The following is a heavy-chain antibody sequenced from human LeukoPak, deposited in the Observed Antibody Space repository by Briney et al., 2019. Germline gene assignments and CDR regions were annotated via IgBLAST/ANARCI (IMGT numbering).Heavy chain of an antibody. V-gene: IGHV4-34*01. Sequence: PGGSLRLSCAASGFTFSSYWMSWVRQAPGKGLEWIGEINHSGSTNCNPSLKSRVTISVDTSKNQFSLKLSSVTAADTAVYYCARPRVRNWFDPWGQGTLVTVSS. J-gene: IGHJ5*02. CDR2: INHSGST. CDR3: ARPRVRNWFDP. D-gene: IGHD3-10*01. CDR1: GFTFSSYW.